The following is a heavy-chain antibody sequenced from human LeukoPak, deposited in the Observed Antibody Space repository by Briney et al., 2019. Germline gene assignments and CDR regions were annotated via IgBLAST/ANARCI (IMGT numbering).Heavy chain of an antibody. Sequence: SETLSLTCTVSGGSISSSSYYWGWIRQPPGKGLEWIGSIYYSGSTYYNPSLKSRVTISVDTSKNQFSLKLSSVTAADTAVYYCARGYSSGWDRRGWFDPWGQGTLVTVSS. J-gene: IGHJ5*02. V-gene: IGHV4-39*01. CDR1: GGSISSSSYY. CDR3: ARGYSSGWDRRGWFDP. D-gene: IGHD6-19*01. CDR2: IYYSGST.